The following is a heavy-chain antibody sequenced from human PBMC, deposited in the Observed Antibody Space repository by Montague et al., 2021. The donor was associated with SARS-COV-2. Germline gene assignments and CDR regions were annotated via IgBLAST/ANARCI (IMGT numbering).Heavy chain of an antibody. CDR2: XDWXDYK. V-gene: IGHV2-70*11. CDR1: GFSLSTSGIC. D-gene: IGHD3-16*02. Sequence: PALVTPTQTLTLTCTFSGFSLSTSGICVSWIRQPPGKALEWLARXDWXDYKYYSTSLKTRLTISKDTSKNQVVLTMTNMDPVDTATYYCARTTMITFGGVIVPFDCWGQGTLVTVSS. J-gene: IGHJ4*02. CDR3: ARTTMITFGGVIVPFDC.